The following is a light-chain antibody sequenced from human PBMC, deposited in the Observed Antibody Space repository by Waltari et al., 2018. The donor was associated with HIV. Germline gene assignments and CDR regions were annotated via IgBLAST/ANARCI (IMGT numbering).Light chain of an antibody. CDR2: DAS. Sequence: DIVLTQSPATLSLSPGERATLYCRASQSVRTYLAWYQRKPGHAPRLLVYDASMRSTGVPARFIGSGSETDFTLTISGLEPEDVGFYYCQHRDSRPPTFGGGTRVEI. V-gene: IGKV3-11*01. CDR3: QHRDSRPPT. J-gene: IGKJ4*01. CDR1: QSVRTY.